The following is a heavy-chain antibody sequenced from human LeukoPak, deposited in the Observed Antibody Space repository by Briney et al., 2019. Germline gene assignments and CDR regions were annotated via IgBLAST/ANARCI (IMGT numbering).Heavy chain of an antibody. CDR1: GGSISSRSYY. J-gene: IGHJ4*02. Sequence: SETLSLTRTVSGGSISSRSYYWDWIRQPPGKGLEWIGTVYYSGTTYYNPSLKSRVTISIDSSKNQFSLKVRSVTAADTAVYSCARRRDQEDYFDYWGQGTLVTVSS. CDR2: VYYSGTT. CDR3: ARRRDQEDYFDY. V-gene: IGHV4-39*01.